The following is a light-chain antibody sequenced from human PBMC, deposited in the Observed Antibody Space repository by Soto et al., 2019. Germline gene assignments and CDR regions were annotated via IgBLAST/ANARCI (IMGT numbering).Light chain of an antibody. CDR3: TSYVGSYILV. J-gene: IGLJ3*02. CDR1: SSDVGAYKS. CDR2: EVS. V-gene: IGLV2-8*01. Sequence: QSAMTQPPSASGAPGQSVTISCTGTSSDVGAYKSVSWYQQYPGKAPKLMIYEVSKRPSGVPDRFPGSKSGNTASLTVSGLQAEDEDDYDCTSYVGSYILVLGGGNKLTVL.